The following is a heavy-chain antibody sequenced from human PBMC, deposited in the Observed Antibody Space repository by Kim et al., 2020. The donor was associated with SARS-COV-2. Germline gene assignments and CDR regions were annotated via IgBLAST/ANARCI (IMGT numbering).Heavy chain of an antibody. Sequence: SETLSLTCTVSGGSISSSSYYWGWIRQPPGKGLEWIGSIYYSGSTYYNPSLKSRVTISVDTSKNQFSLKLSSVTAADTAVYYCARLTLIAVAVFDYWGQGTLVTVSS. CDR2: IYYSGST. V-gene: IGHV4-39*01. CDR1: GGSISSSSYY. D-gene: IGHD6-19*01. J-gene: IGHJ4*02. CDR3: ARLTLIAVAVFDY.